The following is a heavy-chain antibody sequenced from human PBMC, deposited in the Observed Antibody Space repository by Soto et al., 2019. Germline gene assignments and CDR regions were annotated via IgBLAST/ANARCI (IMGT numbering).Heavy chain of an antibody. V-gene: IGHV4-31*03. CDR2: IYYSGST. Sequence: SETLSLTGTVSGGSISSGGYYWSWIRQHPGKGVEWIGHIYYSGSTYYNPSLKSRVTISVDTSKNEFSLKLSSVTAADMAVYYCARAPEVKCSTQGYYYYGMDVWGQGTTGNVSS. CDR1: GGSISSGGYY. CDR3: ARAPEVKCSTQGYYYYGMDV. J-gene: IGHJ6*02.